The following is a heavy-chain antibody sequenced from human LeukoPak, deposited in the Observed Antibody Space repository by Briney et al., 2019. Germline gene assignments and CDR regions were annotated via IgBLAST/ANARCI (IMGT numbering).Heavy chain of an antibody. V-gene: IGHV1-69*02. CDR3: ARAPTGDPLLDY. CDR2: IIPILGIA. J-gene: IGHJ4*02. CDR1: GGTFSSYT. Sequence: SVKVSCKASGGTFSSYTISWVRQAPGQGLEWMGRIIPILGIANYAQKFQGRVTITADKSTSTAYMELSSLRSEDTAVYYCARAPTGDPLLDYWGQGSLVTVSS.